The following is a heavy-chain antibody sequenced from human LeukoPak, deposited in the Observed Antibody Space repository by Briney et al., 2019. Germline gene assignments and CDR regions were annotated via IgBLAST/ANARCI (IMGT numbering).Heavy chain of an antibody. CDR2: FDPEDGET. D-gene: IGHD6-19*01. J-gene: IGHJ4*02. Sequence: ASVKVSCKVSGYTLTELSMHWVRQAPGKGLEWMGGFDPEDGETIYAQKFQGRVTMTEDTSTDTAYVELSSLRSEDTAVYYCATVGYSSGWYKGRADYWGQGTLVTVSS. V-gene: IGHV1-24*01. CDR3: ATVGYSSGWYKGRADY. CDR1: GYTLTELS.